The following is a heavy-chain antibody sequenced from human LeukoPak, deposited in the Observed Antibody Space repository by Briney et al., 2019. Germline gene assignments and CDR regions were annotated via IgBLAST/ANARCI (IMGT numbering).Heavy chain of an antibody. CDR1: GFTFSKYG. CDR3: ARDVRRNRGGLDA. V-gene: IGHV3-33*01. Sequence: GGSLRLSCEATGFTFSKYGMQWVRQAPGKGLEWVALIWFDGRDQDYAESVKGRFTISRDNSNNTLYLQMDSLRVDDTAIYYCARDVRRNRGGLDAWGQGTLVTVSS. CDR2: IWFDGRDQ. J-gene: IGHJ5*02. D-gene: IGHD3-16*01.